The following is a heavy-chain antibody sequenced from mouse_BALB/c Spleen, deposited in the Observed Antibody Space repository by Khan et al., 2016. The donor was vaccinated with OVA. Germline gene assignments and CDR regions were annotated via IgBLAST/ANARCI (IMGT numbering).Heavy chain of an antibody. Sequence: VQLQESGAELVKPGASVKLSCTASGFTIKDTYMHWVKQRPGQGLEWIGTIDPANGNTKYDPKFQGQATITTDTSSNTAYLQLSSLTSEDTAVYYCATVGFYAMDYWGQGTSVTGSS. V-gene: IGHV14-3*02. CDR1: GFTIKDTY. J-gene: IGHJ4*01. CDR2: IDPANGNT. CDR3: ATVGFYAMDY.